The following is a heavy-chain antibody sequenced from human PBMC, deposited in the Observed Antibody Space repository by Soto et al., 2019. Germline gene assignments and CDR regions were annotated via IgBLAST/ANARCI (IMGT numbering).Heavy chain of an antibody. CDR2: IWYDGSNK. J-gene: IGHJ6*02. D-gene: IGHD5-12*01. V-gene: IGHV3-33*01. CDR3: ARDPVVAKMYYYYYGMDV. CDR1: GFTFSSYG. Sequence: GGSLRLSCAASGFTFSSYGMHWVRQAPGKGLEWVAVIWYDGSNKYYADSVKGRFTISRDNSKNTLYLQMNSLRAEDTAVYYCARDPVVAKMYYYYYGMDVWGQGTTVTVYS.